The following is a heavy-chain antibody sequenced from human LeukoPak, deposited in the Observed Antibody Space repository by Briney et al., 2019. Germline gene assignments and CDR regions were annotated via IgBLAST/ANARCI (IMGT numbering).Heavy chain of an antibody. CDR2: ISGSGGST. V-gene: IGHV3-23*01. D-gene: IGHD2-15*01. Sequence: HPGGSLRLSCAASGFTFSSYAMSWVRQAPGKGLEWVSAISGSGGSTYYADSVKGRFTISRDNSKNTLYLQMNSLRAEDTAVYYCAKVSAGVVVVAAKYYFDYWAREPWSPSPQ. CDR1: GFTFSSYA. CDR3: AKVSAGVVVVAAKYYFDY. J-gene: IGHJ4*02.